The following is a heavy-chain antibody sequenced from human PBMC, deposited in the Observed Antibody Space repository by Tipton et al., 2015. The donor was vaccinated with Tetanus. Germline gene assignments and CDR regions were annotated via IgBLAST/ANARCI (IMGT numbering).Heavy chain of an antibody. J-gene: IGHJ4*02. CDR1: GFTFSSYA. V-gene: IGHV3-23*01. Sequence: GSLRLSCAASGFTFSSYAMSWVRQAPGKGLEWVSALSGSGGSTYYADSVKGRFTISRDNSKNTLYLQMNSLRAEDTAVYFCAKDQDYGDYFGVDYWGQGTLVTASS. D-gene: IGHD4-17*01. CDR3: AKDQDYGDYFGVDY. CDR2: LSGSGGST.